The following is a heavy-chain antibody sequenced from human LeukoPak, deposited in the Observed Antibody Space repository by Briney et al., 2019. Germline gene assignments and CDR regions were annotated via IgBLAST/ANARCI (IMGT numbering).Heavy chain of an antibody. CDR2: IKHSGSS. CDR1: GGSFSGYY. V-gene: IGHV4-34*01. Sequence: TSETLSLTCAVYGGSFSGYYWSWIRQPPGKGLEWIGEIKHSGSSNYNPSLKSRVTISLDTSKNQFSLKLSSVTAADTAVYYCARRIRRPYYYGSGSYFANHNWFDPWGQGTLVTVSS. D-gene: IGHD3-10*01. CDR3: ARRIRRPYYYGSGSYFANHNWFDP. J-gene: IGHJ5*02.